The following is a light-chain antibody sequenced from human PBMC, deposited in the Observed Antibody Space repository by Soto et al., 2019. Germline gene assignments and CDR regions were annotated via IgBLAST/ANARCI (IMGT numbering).Light chain of an antibody. CDR3: EQFGRT. CDR2: GAS. V-gene: IGKV3-20*01. Sequence: EIVLTQSPGTLSLSPGERATLSCRASQSVSSSYLSWYQQKPGQAPRLLIYGASSRATGIPDRFSGSGSWTVFTLTISRLEPEDFAVYYCEQFGRTFGQGTKLEI. J-gene: IGKJ1*01. CDR1: QSVSSSY.